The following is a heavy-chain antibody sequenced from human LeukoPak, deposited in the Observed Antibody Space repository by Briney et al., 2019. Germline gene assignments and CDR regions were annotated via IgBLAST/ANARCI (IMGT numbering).Heavy chain of an antibody. CDR2: IKQDGSEK. Sequence: GGSLRLSCAASGFTFSSYWMSWVRQAPGKGLEWVANIKQDGSEKYYVDSVKGRFTISRDNAKNSLYLQMNSLRAEDTAVYYCAKTHCSSTSCSHDAFDIWGQGTMVTVFS. J-gene: IGHJ3*02. D-gene: IGHD2-2*01. CDR3: AKTHCSSTSCSHDAFDI. V-gene: IGHV3-7*01. CDR1: GFTFSSYW.